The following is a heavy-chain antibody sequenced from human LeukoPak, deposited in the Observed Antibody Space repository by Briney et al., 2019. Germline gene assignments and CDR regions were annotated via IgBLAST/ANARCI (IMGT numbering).Heavy chain of an antibody. Sequence: SETLSLTCAVYGGSFSGYYWSWIRQPPGKGLEWIGELNHSGSTNYNPSLKSRVTISVDTSKNQFSLKLSSVTAADTAVYYCARGGPATAYDYWGQGTLVTVSS. CDR1: GGSFSGYY. J-gene: IGHJ4*02. CDR3: ARGGPATAYDY. D-gene: IGHD5-12*01. CDR2: LNHSGST. V-gene: IGHV4-34*01.